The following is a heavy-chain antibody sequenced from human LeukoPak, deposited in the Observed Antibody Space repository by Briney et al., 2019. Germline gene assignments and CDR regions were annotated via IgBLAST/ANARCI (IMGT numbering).Heavy chain of an antibody. D-gene: IGHD6-19*01. Sequence: ASVKVSCKASGYTFTGYYMHWVRQAPGQGLEWMGWINPNSGGTNYAQKFQGRVTMTRDTSISTAYMELSRLRSDDTAVYYCASFGPIAVAGMRYYYYGMDVWGQGTTVTVSS. J-gene: IGHJ6*02. CDR1: GYTFTGYY. CDR2: INPNSGGT. CDR3: ASFGPIAVAGMRYYYYGMDV. V-gene: IGHV1-2*02.